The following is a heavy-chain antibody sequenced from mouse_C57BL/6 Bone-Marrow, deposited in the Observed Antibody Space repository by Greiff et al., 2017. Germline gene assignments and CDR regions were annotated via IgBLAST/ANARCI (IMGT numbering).Heavy chain of an antibody. V-gene: IGHV1-55*01. J-gene: IGHJ3*01. CDR3: GGYGSSQVAY. D-gene: IGHD1-1*01. Sequence: QVQLQQPGAELVKPGASVKMSCKASGYTFPSYWINWVKQRPGQGLEWIGDIYPGSGSTNYNEKFKSKATLTVDNSSSTAYMQLSSLTSEDSAVYYCGGYGSSQVAYWGQGTLVTVSA. CDR2: IYPGSGST. CDR1: GYTFPSYW.